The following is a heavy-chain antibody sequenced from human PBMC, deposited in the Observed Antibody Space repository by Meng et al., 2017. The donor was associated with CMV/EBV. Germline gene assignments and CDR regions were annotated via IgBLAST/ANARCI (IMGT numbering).Heavy chain of an antibody. V-gene: IGHV1-8*01. J-gene: IGHJ6*02. D-gene: IGHD6-6*01. CDR1: GYTFTSYD. CDR2: MNPNSGNT. CDR3: ARVNSSSFGYYYYGMDV. Sequence: ASVKVSCKASGYTFTSYDINWVRQATGQGLEWMGWMNPNSGNTGYAQKFQGRVTMTRNTSISTAYMELSSLRSEDTAVYYCARVNSSSFGYYYYGMDVWGQGTTVTVSS.